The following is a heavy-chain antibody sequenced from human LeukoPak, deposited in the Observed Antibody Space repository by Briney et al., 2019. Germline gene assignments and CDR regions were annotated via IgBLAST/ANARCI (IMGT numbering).Heavy chain of an antibody. CDR2: ISGSGDTT. J-gene: IGHJ4*02. V-gene: IGHV3-23*01. CDR1: GFTFSSYA. CDR3: AKDMEGSVADYFDY. D-gene: IGHD3-10*01. Sequence: GGSLRLSCAASGFTFSSYAMSWVRQAPGKGLERVSHISGSGDTTYYADSVKGRFTISRDNSKNTLYLQMNSLRADDTAVYYCAKDMEGSVADYFDYWGQRTLVTVSS.